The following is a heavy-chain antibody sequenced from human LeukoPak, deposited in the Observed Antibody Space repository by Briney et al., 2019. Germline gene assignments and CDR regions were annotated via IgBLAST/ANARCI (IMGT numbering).Heavy chain of an antibody. CDR1: GFTFSSYW. J-gene: IGHJ4*02. V-gene: IGHV3-74*01. Sequence: GGSLRLSCAASGFTFSSYWMHWVRQAPGKGLVWVSRINSDGSSTSYADSVKGRFTISRDNSKNTLYVQINSLRVDDTAVYFCARDIAVAGFDYWGQGTLVTVSS. CDR3: ARDIAVAGFDY. D-gene: IGHD6-19*01. CDR2: INSDGSST.